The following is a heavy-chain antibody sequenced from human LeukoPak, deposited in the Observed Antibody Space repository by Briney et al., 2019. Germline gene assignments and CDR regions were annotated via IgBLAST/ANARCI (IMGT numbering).Heavy chain of an antibody. J-gene: IGHJ4*02. Sequence: PGGSLRLSCAASGFTFSAYSMNWVRQAPGKGLEWVSYISSGSSTIYYADSVRGRFTISRDNAKNSLYLQMNSLRAEDTAVYSCAKASLRYFDWFSDYWGQGTLVTVSS. D-gene: IGHD3-9*01. CDR2: ISSGSSTI. CDR1: GFTFSAYS. CDR3: AKASLRYFDWFSDY. V-gene: IGHV3-48*01.